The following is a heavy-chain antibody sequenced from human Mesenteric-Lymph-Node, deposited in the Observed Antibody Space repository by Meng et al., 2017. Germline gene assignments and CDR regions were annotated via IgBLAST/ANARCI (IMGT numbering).Heavy chain of an antibody. CDR2: TYYSGGA. J-gene: IGHJ5*02. CDR3: ARSNFKGAAVDTLGIWFDP. CDR1: GVSISSYY. D-gene: IGHD6-13*01. V-gene: IGHV4-59*01. Sequence: SETLSLTCTVSGVSISSYYWSWVRQSPGKGLEWVAYTYYSGGANDNPSLKSRVTISVDTSKNQLSLKLTSVSAADAAVYYCARSNFKGAAVDTLGIWFDPWGQGTLVTVSS.